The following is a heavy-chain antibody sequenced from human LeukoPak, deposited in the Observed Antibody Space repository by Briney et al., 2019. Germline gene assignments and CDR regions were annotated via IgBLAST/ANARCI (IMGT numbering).Heavy chain of an antibody. CDR3: AKDSDYYYMDV. Sequence: GGSLRLSCAASGFTFSSYGMHWVRQAPGKGLEWVAVIWYDGSNKYYADSVKGRFTISRDNSKNTLYLQMNSLRAEDTAVYYCAKDSDYYYMDVWGKGTTVTVSS. CDR2: IWYDGSNK. J-gene: IGHJ6*03. CDR1: GFTFSSYG. V-gene: IGHV3-30*02.